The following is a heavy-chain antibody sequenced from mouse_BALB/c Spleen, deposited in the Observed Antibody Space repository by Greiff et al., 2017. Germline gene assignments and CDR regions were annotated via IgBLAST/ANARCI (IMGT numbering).Heavy chain of an antibody. CDR3: ARNDRYSYYFDY. J-gene: IGHJ2*01. Sequence: EVQVVESGGGLVKPGGSLKLSCAASGFAFSSYDMSWVRQTPEKRLEWVAYISSGGGSTYYPDTVKGRFTISRDNAKNTLYLQMSSLKSEDTAMYYCARNDRYSYYFDYWGQGTTLTVSS. V-gene: IGHV5-12-1*01. CDR2: ISSGGGST. D-gene: IGHD2-14*01. CDR1: GFAFSSYD.